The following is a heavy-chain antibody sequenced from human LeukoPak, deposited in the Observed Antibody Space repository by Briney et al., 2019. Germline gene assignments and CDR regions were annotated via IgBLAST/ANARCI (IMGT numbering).Heavy chain of an antibody. J-gene: IGHJ4*02. CDR2: IRYDGSNK. V-gene: IGHV3-30*02. CDR1: GFTFSSYG. CDR3: AKDPGRTRDGYAFDY. D-gene: IGHD5-24*01. Sequence: GGSLRLSCAASGFTFSSYGMHWVRQAPGKGLEWVAFIRYDGSNKYYADSVKGRFTISRDNSKNTLYLQMNSLRAEDTAVYYCAKDPGRTRDGYAFDYWGQGTLVTVSS.